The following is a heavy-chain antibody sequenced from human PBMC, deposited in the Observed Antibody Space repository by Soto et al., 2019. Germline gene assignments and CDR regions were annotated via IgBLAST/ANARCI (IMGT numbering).Heavy chain of an antibody. CDR3: ARGGLQHALDV. J-gene: IGHJ6*04. CDR2: VNNDGTDT. CDR1: GFTFSNYW. Sequence: EVQLVESGGGLVQPGGSLRLSCAASGFTFSNYWMYWVRQAPGKGLVWVSRVNNDGTDTTHADSVKGRFTISRDNAENTLYLQRNSLRAEDTAVYYWARGGLQHALDVWGEGSTVTVSS. D-gene: IGHD6-13*01. V-gene: IGHV3-74*03.